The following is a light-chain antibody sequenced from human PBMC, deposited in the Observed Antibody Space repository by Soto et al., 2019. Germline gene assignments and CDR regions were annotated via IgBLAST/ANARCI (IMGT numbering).Light chain of an antibody. Sequence: DIQMTQSPSSLSASVGDRVTITCQASQDISNYLNWYQQKPGKAPKLLIYYASNLKTGVSSRFSGSGSGTHFTFNITSLQSEDVASYYCQHSDNLPLPVGGGTKVDIK. CDR3: QHSDNLPLP. CDR1: QDISNY. J-gene: IGKJ4*01. V-gene: IGKV1-33*01. CDR2: YAS.